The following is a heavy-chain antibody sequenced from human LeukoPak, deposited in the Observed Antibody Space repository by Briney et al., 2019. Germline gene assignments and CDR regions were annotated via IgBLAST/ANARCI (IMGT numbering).Heavy chain of an antibody. J-gene: IGHJ4*02. V-gene: IGHV3-9*01. Sequence: PGGSLRLSCAASGFTFDDYAMHWVRQAPGKGLEWVSGISWNSGSIGYADSVKGRFTISRDNAKNSLYLQMNSLRAEDTAVYYCAREDGSSAKDYWGQGTLVTVSS. CDR3: AREDGSSAKDY. D-gene: IGHD6-6*01. CDR2: ISWNSGSI. CDR1: GFTFDDYA.